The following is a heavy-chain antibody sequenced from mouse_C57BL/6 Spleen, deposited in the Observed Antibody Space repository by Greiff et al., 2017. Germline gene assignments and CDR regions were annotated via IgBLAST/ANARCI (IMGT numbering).Heavy chain of an antibody. V-gene: IGHV5-6*01. J-gene: IGHJ3*01. D-gene: IGHD2-4*01. CDR3: ARGGYDYDRFAY. CDR2: ISSGGSYT. CDR1: GFTFSSYG. Sequence: EVLLVESGGDLVKPGGSLKLSCAASGFTFSSYGMSWVRQTPDKRLEWVATISSGGSYTYYPDSVKGRFTISRDNAKNTLYLQMSSLKSEDTAMYYCARGGYDYDRFAYWGQGTLVTVSA.